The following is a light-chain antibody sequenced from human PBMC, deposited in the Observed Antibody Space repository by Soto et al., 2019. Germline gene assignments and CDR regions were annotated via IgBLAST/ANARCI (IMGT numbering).Light chain of an antibody. J-gene: IGKJ4*01. CDR1: QSVSSSY. CDR2: GAS. V-gene: IGKV3-20*01. CDR3: QQYSRSPLT. Sequence: EIVLTQSPGTLSLSPGEIATLSFSASQSVSSSYLAWYQQKPGQAPRLLIYGASNRATGIPDRFSGSGSGTDFTLTISRLEPEDFVVYYCQQYSRSPLTFGGGTKVDIK.